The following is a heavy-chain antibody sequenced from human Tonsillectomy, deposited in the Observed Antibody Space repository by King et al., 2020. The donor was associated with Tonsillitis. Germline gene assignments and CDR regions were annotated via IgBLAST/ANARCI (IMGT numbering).Heavy chain of an antibody. J-gene: IGHJ3*02. CDR3: ASADYGSAFDI. D-gene: IGHD4-17*01. CDR1: GGSVSSGSYY. CDR2: IYYSGST. V-gene: IGHV4-61*01. Sequence: QLQESGPGLVKPSETLSLTCTVSGGSVSSGSYYWSWIRQPPGKGLEWIGYIYYSGSTNYNPSLKSRVTISVDTSKNQFSLKLSSVTAADTAVYYCASADYGSAFDIWGQGKMVTVSS.